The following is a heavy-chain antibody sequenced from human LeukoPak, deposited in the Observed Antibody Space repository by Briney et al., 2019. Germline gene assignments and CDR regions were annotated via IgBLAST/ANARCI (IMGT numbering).Heavy chain of an antibody. V-gene: IGHV4-4*07. CDR1: GGSIRSYY. CDR2: IYTSGST. J-gene: IGHJ4*02. D-gene: IGHD2-15*01. CDR3: ASGRWKQDFDY. Sequence: PSETLSLTCTVSGGSIRSYYWSWIRQPAGKGLEWIGRIYTSGSTNYNPSLKSRVTMSVDTSKNQFSLKLSSVTATDTAVYYCASGRWKQDFDYWGQGTLVTVSS.